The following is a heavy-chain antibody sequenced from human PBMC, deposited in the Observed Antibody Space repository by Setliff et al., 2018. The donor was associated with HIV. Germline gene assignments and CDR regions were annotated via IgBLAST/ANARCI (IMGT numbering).Heavy chain of an antibody. CDR1: GASISSTSYY. D-gene: IGHD3-16*02. J-gene: IGHJ6*03. V-gene: IGHV4-31*11. Sequence: SETLSLTCAVSGASISSTSYYWGWVRQPPGKGLEWIGYIYYSGSTYYNPSLKSRVTISVDTSKNQFSLKLSSVTAADTAVYYCARGYPVSYYYYMDVWGKGTTVTVSS. CDR2: IYYSGST. CDR3: ARGYPVSYYYYMDV.